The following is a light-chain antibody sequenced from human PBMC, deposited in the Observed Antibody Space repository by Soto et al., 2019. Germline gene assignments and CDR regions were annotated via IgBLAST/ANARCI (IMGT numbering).Light chain of an antibody. CDR1: QSISTY. Sequence: DIQVTQAPSSRSSSGGDRPTITCRASQSISTYLNWYQQKPGEAPTLLVYDSSTLQSGVPSRFSGSGCGGEFTITVSGLGTAAFALYYCQQGSSNPPWTFRRGAKVDIK. J-gene: IGKJ1*01. V-gene: IGKV1-39*01. CDR2: DSS. CDR3: QQGSSNPPWT.